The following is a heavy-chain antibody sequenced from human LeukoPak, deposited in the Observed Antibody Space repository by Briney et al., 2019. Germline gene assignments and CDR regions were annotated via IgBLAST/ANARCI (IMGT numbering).Heavy chain of an antibody. CDR2: SSSSDDGK. CDR1: RFTFRGYY. Sequence: GGSLTLSRAASRFTFRGYYMSWIRQAPGKGPELVSASSSSDDGKCFAVSVRARFTISRDTSKNTVYLQMNSLRVEDAGVYYCDKAPVTSCRGAFCYPFDYWGHGTLVNVCS. J-gene: IGHJ4*01. CDR3: DKAPVTSCRGAFCYPFDY. V-gene: IGHV3-23*01. D-gene: IGHD2-21*01.